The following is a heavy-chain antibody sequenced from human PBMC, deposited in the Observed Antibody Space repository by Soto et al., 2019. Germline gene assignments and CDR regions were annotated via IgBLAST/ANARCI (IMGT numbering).Heavy chain of an antibody. D-gene: IGHD6-6*01. CDR3: ARTRDRPGEDAFDI. Sequence: QLVESGGGLVKPGGSLRLSCAASGFTFSDYYMSWIRQAPGKGLEWVSFISSSSRYTNYADSVEGRFTISRDNAKNSLYLQVESLRAEDTAVYYCARTRDRPGEDAFDIWGQGTMVTVSS. CDR1: GFTFSDYY. V-gene: IGHV3-11*05. CDR2: ISSSSRYT. J-gene: IGHJ3*02.